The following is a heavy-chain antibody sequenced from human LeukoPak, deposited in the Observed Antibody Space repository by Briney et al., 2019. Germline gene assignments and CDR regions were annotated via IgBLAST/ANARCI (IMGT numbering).Heavy chain of an antibody. D-gene: IGHD2-2*01. CDR2: LYYSGST. J-gene: IGHJ4*02. V-gene: IGHV4-39*01. Sequence: SETLSLTCTVSGVSISSSTYYWGRIPQPQGKGLEWIGSLYYSGSTYSNPSLQSRVNISVGTSKNQFSLKLSSVTAADTAVYYCARLLADNVIIPAALGVDYWGQGTLVTVSS. CDR1: GVSISSSTYY. CDR3: ARLLADNVIIPAALGVDY.